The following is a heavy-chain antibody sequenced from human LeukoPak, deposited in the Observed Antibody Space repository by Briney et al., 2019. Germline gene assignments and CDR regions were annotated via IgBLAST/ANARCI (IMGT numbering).Heavy chain of an antibody. Sequence: GGSLRLSCAASGFTFSSYAMHWVRQAPGKGLEWVAVISYDGSNKYYADSVKGRFTISRDNSKNTLYLQMNSLRAEDTAVYYCASRAVGTTWPWIIDYWGQGTLVTVSS. CDR3: ASRAVGTTWPWIIDY. CDR1: GFTFSSYA. CDR2: ISYDGSNK. D-gene: IGHD1-26*01. J-gene: IGHJ4*02. V-gene: IGHV3-30-3*01.